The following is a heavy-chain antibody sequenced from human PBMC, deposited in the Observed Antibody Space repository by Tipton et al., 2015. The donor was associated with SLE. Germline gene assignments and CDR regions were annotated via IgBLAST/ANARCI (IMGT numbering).Heavy chain of an antibody. CDR3: ARDQGDSGSYWDYYYDGMDV. CDR1: GFSFSNYA. CDR2: TSFDGNDN. V-gene: IGHV3-30*04. D-gene: IGHD1-26*01. Sequence: SLRLSCAASGFSFSNYAMHWVRQAPGKGLEWVAVTSFDGNDNYYAESVKGRFNISRDNSKNTLYLQMNSLGPEDTAVYYCARDQGDSGSYWDYYYDGMDVWGQGTTVTVSS. J-gene: IGHJ6*02.